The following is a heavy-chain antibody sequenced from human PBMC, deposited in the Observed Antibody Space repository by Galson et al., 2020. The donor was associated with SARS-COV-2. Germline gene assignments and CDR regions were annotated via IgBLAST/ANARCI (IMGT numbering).Heavy chain of an antibody. Sequence: ASETLSLTCPVSGGSISSYYWSWIRQPPGKGLEWIGYIYYSGSTNYNPSLKSRVTISVDTSKNQFSLKLSAVTAADTAVYYCARDGMVRGVWGEAYNWFDPWSQGTLVTVSS. CDR3: ARDGMVRGVWGEAYNWFDP. CDR2: IYYSGST. V-gene: IGHV4-59*01. J-gene: IGHJ5*02. D-gene: IGHD3-10*01. CDR1: GGSISSYY.